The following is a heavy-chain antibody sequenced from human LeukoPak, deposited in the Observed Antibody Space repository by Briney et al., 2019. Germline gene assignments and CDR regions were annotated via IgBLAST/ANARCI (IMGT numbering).Heavy chain of an antibody. CDR2: IIPILGIA. CDR1: GGTFSSYA. J-gene: IGHJ4*02. V-gene: IGHV1-69*04. CDR3: ARGGALSGSYYYFDY. D-gene: IGHD1-26*01. Sequence: ASVKVSCKASGGTFSSYAISWVRQAPGQGLEWMGRIIPILGIANYAQKFQGRVTITADKSTSTAYMELSSLRSEDTAVYYCARGGALSGSYYYFDYWGQGTLVTVSS.